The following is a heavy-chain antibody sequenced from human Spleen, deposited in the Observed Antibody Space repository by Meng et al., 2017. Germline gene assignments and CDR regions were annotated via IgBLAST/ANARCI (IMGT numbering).Heavy chain of an antibody. V-gene: IGHV4-59*08. CDR3: ARRGSYYDTNGYYYFDY. J-gene: IGHJ4*02. Sequence: QVQLRESGPGLVRPSENLSLTCTVSGGSVSGYFWSWVRQPPGKGLEWIGYIDYSGSTNYNPSLKSRVTISTDTSKNQFSLKLTSVTATDTAVYFCARRGSYYDTNGYYYFDYWGQGTLVTVSS. CDR2: IDYSGST. D-gene: IGHD3-22*01. CDR1: GGSVSGYF.